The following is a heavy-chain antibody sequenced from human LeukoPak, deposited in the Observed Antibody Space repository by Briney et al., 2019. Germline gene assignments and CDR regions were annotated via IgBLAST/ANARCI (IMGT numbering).Heavy chain of an antibody. CDR1: GGSISSYY. J-gene: IGHJ4*02. V-gene: IGHV4-4*07. D-gene: IGHD6-19*01. CDR2: IYISGST. CDR3: ARGGQWLDTALDY. Sequence: SETLSLTCTVSGGSISSYYWSWIRQPAGKGLEWIGRIYISGSTKYNPSLKSRVTMTVDMSKNQFSLKLSSVTAADTAVYYCARGGQWLDTALDYWGQGTLVTVSP.